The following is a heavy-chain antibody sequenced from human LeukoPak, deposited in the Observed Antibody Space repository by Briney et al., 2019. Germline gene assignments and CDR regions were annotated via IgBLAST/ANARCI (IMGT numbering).Heavy chain of an antibody. CDR3: AKVGLGYSDGYLDY. CDR1: GFTFSSYC. V-gene: IGHV3-33*06. CDR2: IWYDGSNK. Sequence: GGSLRLSCAASGFTFSSYCMHWVRQAPGKGLEWVAVIWYDGSNKYYADSVKGRFTISRDNSKNTLYLQMNSLRAEDTAVYYCAKVGLGYSDGYLDYWGQGTLVTVSS. D-gene: IGHD5-18*01. J-gene: IGHJ4*02.